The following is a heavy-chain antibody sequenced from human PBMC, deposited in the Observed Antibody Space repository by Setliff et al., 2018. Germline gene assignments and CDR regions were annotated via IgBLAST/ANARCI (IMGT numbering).Heavy chain of an antibody. CDR3: AGGCYYGDYVGARFAYFDY. J-gene: IGHJ4*02. V-gene: IGHV4-34*01. Sequence: AETLSLTCAVYGGSFSGYSWSWIRQPPGKGLEWIGEINHSGSTNYNPSLKSRVTISVDTSKNQFSLKLSSVTAADTAVYYCAGGCYYGDYVGARFAYFDYWGQGTLVTVSS. CDR2: INHSGST. D-gene: IGHD4-17*01. CDR1: GGSFSGYS.